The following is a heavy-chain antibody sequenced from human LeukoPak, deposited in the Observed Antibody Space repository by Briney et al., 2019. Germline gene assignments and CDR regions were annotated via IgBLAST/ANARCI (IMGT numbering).Heavy chain of an antibody. V-gene: IGHV1-69*05. CDR3: AREGARGFCSGRSCYSGFDH. J-gene: IGHJ4*02. Sequence: SVKVSCKAPGDTFNNYAIRWVRQAPGQGLEWKGGIIPIFGTGKYAPKFEGRVTLTTDDSTNTVYMELHRLTSDGTAVYYCAREGARGFCSGRSCYSGFDHWGQGTLVTVS. D-gene: IGHD2-15*01. CDR2: IIPIFGTG. CDR1: GDTFNNYA.